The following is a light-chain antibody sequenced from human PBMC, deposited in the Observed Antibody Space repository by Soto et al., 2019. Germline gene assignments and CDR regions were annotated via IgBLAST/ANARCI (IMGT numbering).Light chain of an antibody. CDR1: QDMGNL. CDR3: QQANSFPLT. V-gene: IGKV1-12*01. J-gene: IGKJ4*01. CDR2: DAS. Sequence: ILMTQSPSSLSAFVGDRVTITCRASQDMGNLLAWYQQKPGKVPNLLIYDASTLQTGVPSRFSGSGSGTDFTLTISNLQPEDFATYYCQQANSFPLTFGGGTKVDIK.